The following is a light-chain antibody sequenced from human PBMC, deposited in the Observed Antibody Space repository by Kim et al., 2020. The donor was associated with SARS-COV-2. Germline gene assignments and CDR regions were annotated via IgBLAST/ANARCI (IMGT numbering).Light chain of an antibody. CDR1: SSDFGGFNY. V-gene: IGLV2-8*01. CDR3: ATHGGFNYV. CDR2: EVI. Sequence: QSALTQPPSASGSPGQSVTISCSGTSSDFGGFNYVSWYQQHPGKAPKLIIYEVIKWPSGVPDRFSGSRSGNTASLTISGLQAEDEADFYCATHGGFNYVFGTGTKVTVL. J-gene: IGLJ1*01.